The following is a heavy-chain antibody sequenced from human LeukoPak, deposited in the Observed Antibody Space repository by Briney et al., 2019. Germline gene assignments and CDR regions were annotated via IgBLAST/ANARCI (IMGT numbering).Heavy chain of an antibody. Sequence: PGKSLRLSCAASGFTFSSYWMSWVRQAPGKGLEWVANIKQDGSETKYVDSVKGRFTISRDNARNLLHLQMNSLRVEDMALYYCVRDRLGGNHGLHRWFDPWGQGTLVTVSS. CDR3: VRDRLGGNHGLHRWFDP. V-gene: IGHV3-7*01. CDR1: GFTFSSYW. J-gene: IGHJ5*02. CDR2: IKQDGSET. D-gene: IGHD1-14*01.